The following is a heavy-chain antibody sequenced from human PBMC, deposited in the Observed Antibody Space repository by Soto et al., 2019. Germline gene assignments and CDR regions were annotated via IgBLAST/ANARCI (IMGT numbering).Heavy chain of an antibody. Sequence: QVQLVESGGGVVQPGRSLRLSCAASGFTFSSYGMHWVRQAPGKGLEWVAVIWYDGSNKYYADSVKGRFTISRDNSKNTLYLQMNGLRAEDTAVYYCAREDGSGRAEWGQGTLVTVSS. CDR1: GFTFSSYG. CDR2: IWYDGSNK. D-gene: IGHD3-10*01. CDR3: AREDGSGRAE. V-gene: IGHV3-33*01. J-gene: IGHJ4*02.